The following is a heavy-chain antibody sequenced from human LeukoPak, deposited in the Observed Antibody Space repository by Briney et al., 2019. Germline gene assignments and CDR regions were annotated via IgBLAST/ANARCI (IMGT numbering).Heavy chain of an antibody. V-gene: IGHV6-1*01. Sequence: SQTLSLTCAISGDSVSSNSAAWNWIRQSPSRGLEWLGRTYYRSKWYNDYAVSVKSRITINPDTSKNQSSLQLNSVTPEDTAVYYCARDSSILSRGWFYYFDYWGQGTLVTVSS. J-gene: IGHJ4*02. CDR1: GDSVSSNSAA. CDR3: ARDSSILSRGWFYYFDY. CDR2: TYYRSKWYN. D-gene: IGHD6-19*01.